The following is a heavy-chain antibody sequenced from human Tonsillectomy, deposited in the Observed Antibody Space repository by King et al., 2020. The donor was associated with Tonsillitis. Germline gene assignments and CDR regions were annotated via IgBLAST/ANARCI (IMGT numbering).Heavy chain of an antibody. CDR1: GGSFSSGGYY. Sequence: VQLQESGPGLVKPSQTLSLTCTVSGGSFSSGGYYWSWIRQHPGKGLEWIGYIYYSGSTYYNPSLKSRVTISVDTSKNQFSLKLSSVTAADTAVYYCARDHGSGNAFDIWGQGTMVTVSS. CDR2: IYYSGST. CDR3: ARDHGSGNAFDI. D-gene: IGHD3-10*01. V-gene: IGHV4-31*03. J-gene: IGHJ3*02.